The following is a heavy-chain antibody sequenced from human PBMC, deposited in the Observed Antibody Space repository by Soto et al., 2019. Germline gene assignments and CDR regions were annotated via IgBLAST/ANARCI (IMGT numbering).Heavy chain of an antibody. CDR3: ARGTLKLNWFDP. Sequence: SETLSLTCTVSGGSVATSSYYWCWIRQPPGRGLEWIGTVYYTGSTYYNPSLNNRVTISVDTSRNQFSLKLSSVTAADTAVYYCARGTLKLNWFDPWGQGTLVTVSS. CDR1: GGSVATSSYY. J-gene: IGHJ5*02. D-gene: IGHD2-8*01. V-gene: IGHV4-39*01. CDR2: VYYTGST.